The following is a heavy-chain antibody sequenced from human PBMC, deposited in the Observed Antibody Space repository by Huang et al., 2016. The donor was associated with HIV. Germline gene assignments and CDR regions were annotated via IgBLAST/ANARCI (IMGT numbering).Heavy chain of an antibody. J-gene: IGHJ5*02. CDR1: RGSLSGYY. CDR2: INYSVTN. V-gene: IGHV4-34*01. CDR3: AREVMTSFGGPFDP. Sequence: QVQLYQWGAGLLRPSETLSLTCAVYRGSLSGYYWSWIRQSPEKGLEWIGEINYSVTNNYNPSLKSRVTISVDTSKKQLSLKLKSVTAADTAVYYCAREVMTSFGGPFDPWGQGTLVAVSS. D-gene: IGHD3-16*01.